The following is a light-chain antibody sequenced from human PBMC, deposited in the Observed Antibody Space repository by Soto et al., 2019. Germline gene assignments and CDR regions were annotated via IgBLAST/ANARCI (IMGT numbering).Light chain of an antibody. CDR2: GAS. Sequence: EIVLTQSPVTLSLSPGERATLSCRASQSVSSNYLAWYQQKPGQAPRLLIYGASSRATGVPDRFSGSGCGTDFTLTISTLEANNFEGYCCQHYDASRVTFGSGAKVDIK. CDR3: QHYDASRVT. V-gene: IGKV3-20*01. J-gene: IGKJ3*01. CDR1: QSVSSNY.